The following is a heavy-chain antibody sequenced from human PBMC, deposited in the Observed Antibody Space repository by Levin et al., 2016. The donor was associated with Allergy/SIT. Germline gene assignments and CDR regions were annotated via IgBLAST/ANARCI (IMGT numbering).Heavy chain of an antibody. Sequence: GGSLRLSCAASGFTFSSYWMHWVRQAPGKGLVWVSRINSDGSSTSYADSVKGRFTISRDNAKNTLYLQMNSLRAEDTAVYYCARRPIFYDFWSGYYTDHYYYYYMDVWGKGTTVTVSS. J-gene: IGHJ6*03. D-gene: IGHD3-3*01. CDR1: GFTFSSYW. V-gene: IGHV3-74*01. CDR2: INSDGSST. CDR3: ARRPIFYDFWSGYYTDHYYYYYMDV.